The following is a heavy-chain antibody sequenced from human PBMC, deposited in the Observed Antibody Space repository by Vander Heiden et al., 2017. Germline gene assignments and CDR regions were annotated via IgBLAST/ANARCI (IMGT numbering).Heavy chain of an antibody. J-gene: IGHJ4*02. CDR1: GDILTELS. CDR2: FDPDDGET. CDR3: ATLPYFYDSSTYGSFDF. V-gene: IGHV1-24*01. D-gene: IGHD3-22*01. Sequence: HVPLVQFGADVREAGVCVKVSCKVSGDILTELSMHWVRRAPGKGLEWMGGFDPDDGETIYAQNLQGRVTTTEDTSTNTAYMELSSLRSEDTAVYYCATLPYFYDSSTYGSFDFWGQGTLVTVSS.